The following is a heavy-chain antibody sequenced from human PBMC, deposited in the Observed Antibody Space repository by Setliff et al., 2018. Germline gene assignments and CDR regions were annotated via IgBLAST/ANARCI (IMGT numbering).Heavy chain of an antibody. D-gene: IGHD4-17*01. CDR1: GFTFSTYA. J-gene: IGHJ4*02. V-gene: IGHV3-23*01. CDR3: AKDLASGDYVYYFDY. Sequence: GSLRLSCAASGFTFSTYAMTWVRQAPGKGLEWVSAISGGGGNTFYADSVQGRFTISRDNSKNTLYLQMNNLRADDTAVYYCAKDLASGDYVYYFDYWGQGALVTVSS. CDR2: ISGGGGNT.